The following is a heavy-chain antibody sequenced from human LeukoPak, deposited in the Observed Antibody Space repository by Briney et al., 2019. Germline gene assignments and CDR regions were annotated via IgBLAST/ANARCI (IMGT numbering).Heavy chain of an antibody. D-gene: IGHD4-17*01. CDR2: IYPGDSDT. CDR1: GYSFRHFL. CDR3: ARTRNYGDIYFDF. V-gene: IGHV5-51*01. Sequence: GESLQISCHASGYSFRHFLIAWVRHTPRKGLEWMGTIYPGDSDTRYSPSFQGQVSVSADTSLNTAFLQFNSLKASDTAVYYCARTRNYGDIYFDFWGQGTLVTVSS. J-gene: IGHJ4*02.